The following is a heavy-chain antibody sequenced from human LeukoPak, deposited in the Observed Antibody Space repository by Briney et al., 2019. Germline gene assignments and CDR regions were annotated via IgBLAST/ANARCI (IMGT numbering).Heavy chain of an antibody. CDR2: INTSGGST. D-gene: IGHD1-14*01. CDR3: AKPAKTDYADY. CDR1: GFTFSSYA. J-gene: IGHJ4*02. V-gene: IGHV3-23*01. Sequence: GGTLRLSCAASGFTFSSYAMNWVRQAPGKGLEWVSSINTSGGSTYCADSVKGRFTISRDNSKSTLYLQMNSLRAADTALYYCAKPAKTDYADYWGRGTLVTVSS.